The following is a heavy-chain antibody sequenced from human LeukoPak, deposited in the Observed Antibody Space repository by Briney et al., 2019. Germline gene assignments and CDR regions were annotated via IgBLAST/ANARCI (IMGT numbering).Heavy chain of an antibody. CDR1: GYSISSGYY. V-gene: IGHV4-38-2*02. Sequence: SETLSLTCTVSGYSISSGYYWGWIQQPPGKGLEWIGSIYHSGSTYYNPSLKSRVTISVDTSKNQFSLKLSSVTAADTAVYYCARVKYSSGWYGDYWGQGTLVTVSS. CDR2: IYHSGST. CDR3: ARVKYSSGWYGDY. J-gene: IGHJ4*02. D-gene: IGHD6-19*01.